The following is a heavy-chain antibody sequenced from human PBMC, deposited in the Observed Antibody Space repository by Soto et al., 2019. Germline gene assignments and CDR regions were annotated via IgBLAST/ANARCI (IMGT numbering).Heavy chain of an antibody. CDR3: ARDTVAARHSSYYSYGMDV. V-gene: IGHV3-7*03. J-gene: IGHJ6*02. Sequence: GGSLRLSCASSGFTFSSYWMSWVRQAPGKGLEWVANIKQDGSEKYSVDSVKGRFTISRDNAKNSLYLQMNSLRAEDTAVYYCARDTVAARHSSYYSYGMDVWGQGTTVTVSS. CDR1: GFTFSSYW. D-gene: IGHD6-6*01. CDR2: IKQDGSEK.